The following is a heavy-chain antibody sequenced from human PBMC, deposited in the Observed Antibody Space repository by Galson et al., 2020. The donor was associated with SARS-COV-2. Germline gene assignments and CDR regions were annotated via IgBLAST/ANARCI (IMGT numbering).Heavy chain of an antibody. Sequence: KMSGPTLVKPTETLTLNCSFSGTSLTDHGVHVGWFRQPPGKALEWLALIYWNTDKHYSPSLESRLTITKDTSENQVVLKMTNMDLMDTATYFGADGGGSGGDNGGHDALDMWGQGTLVTV. CDR2: IYWNTDK. CDR1: GTSLTDHGVH. CDR3: ADGGGSGGDNGGHDALDM. V-gene: IGHV2-5*01. D-gene: IGHD2-15*01. J-gene: IGHJ3*02.